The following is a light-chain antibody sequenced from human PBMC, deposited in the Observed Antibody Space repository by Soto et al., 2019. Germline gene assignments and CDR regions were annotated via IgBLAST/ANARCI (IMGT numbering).Light chain of an antibody. Sequence: DIVMTQSPDSLAVSLGERATINCKSSPSVLYSSNNKNYLAWYRQKPGQPPKLLIYWASIRESGVPDRISGSGSGTDFTLTISSLQAEDVAVYYCQQYYSTPPYTFGQGTKLEIK. CDR1: PSVLYSSNNKNY. CDR3: QQYYSTPPYT. V-gene: IGKV4-1*01. J-gene: IGKJ2*01. CDR2: WAS.